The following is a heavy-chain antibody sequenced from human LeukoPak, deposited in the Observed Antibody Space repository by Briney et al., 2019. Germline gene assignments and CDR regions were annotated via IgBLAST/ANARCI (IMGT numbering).Heavy chain of an antibody. J-gene: IGHJ4*02. CDR3: ATVAVIRGVTYFDY. Sequence: SETLSLTCSVSGGSIGSDYWNWIRQPPGKGLEWIGYIFYIGSTNYNPALKSRVTISVDTSKNQFSLKLRSVTAADTAVYYCATVAVIRGVTYFDYWGQGTLVTVSS. CDR2: IFYIGST. D-gene: IGHD3-10*01. V-gene: IGHV4-59*01. CDR1: GGSIGSDY.